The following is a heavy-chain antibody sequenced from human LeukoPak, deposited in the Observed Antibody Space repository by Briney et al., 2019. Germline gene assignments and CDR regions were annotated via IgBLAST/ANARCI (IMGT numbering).Heavy chain of an antibody. J-gene: IGHJ4*02. V-gene: IGHV1-2*02. CDR1: GYTFTGYY. D-gene: IGHD3-10*01. CDR3: ARTGGSGSYYFDY. CDR2: INPNSGGT. Sequence: ASVKVSCKASGYTFTGYYMHWVRQAPGQGLEWMGRINPNSGGTNYAQKFQGRVTMTRDTSISTAYMELSRLRSDDTAVYYCARTGGSGSYYFDYWGQGTLVTVSS.